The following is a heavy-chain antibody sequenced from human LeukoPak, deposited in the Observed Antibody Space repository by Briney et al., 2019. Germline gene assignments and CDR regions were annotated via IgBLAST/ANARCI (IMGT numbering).Heavy chain of an antibody. CDR2: IYSSGYT. Sequence: SETLSLTCTVSGGSISSYYWSWIRQPAGKGLEWIGRIYSSGYTDYHPSLKSRVTMSVDTSKNQFSLRLNSVTAADTAVYYCAREYFSANYFFYYMDVWGTGTTVTVSS. J-gene: IGHJ6*03. D-gene: IGHD3-3*01. CDR1: GGSISSYY. V-gene: IGHV4-4*07. CDR3: AREYFSANYFFYYMDV.